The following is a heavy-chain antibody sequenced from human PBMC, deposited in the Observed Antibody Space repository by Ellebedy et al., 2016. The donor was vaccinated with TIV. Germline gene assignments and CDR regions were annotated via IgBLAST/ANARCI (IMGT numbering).Heavy chain of an antibody. CDR2: ISYDGSSK. CDR1: GFTFNNYA. CDR3: ARSGEHDT. V-gene: IGHV3-30-3*01. Sequence: PGGSLRLSCAASGFTFNNYAMHWVRQAPGKGLEWVAIISYDGSSKYYADSVKGRFTISRDDAKNSLFLQMNSLRAEDTAVYYCARSGEHDTWGQGTLVTVSS. J-gene: IGHJ5*02. D-gene: IGHD1-26*01.